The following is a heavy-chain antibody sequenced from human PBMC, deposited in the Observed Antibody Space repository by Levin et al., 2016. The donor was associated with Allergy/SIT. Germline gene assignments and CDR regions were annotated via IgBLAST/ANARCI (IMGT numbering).Heavy chain of an antibody. V-gene: IGHV3-64D*06. J-gene: IGHJ3*02. CDR3: VKDLTGDSRLPFDI. CDR1: GFTFSNHA. D-gene: IGHD7-27*01. CDR2: ISSNGGTT. Sequence: GESLKISCSASGFTFSNHAMHWVRQAPGKGLDYVSAISSNGGTTYYSDSVKGRFAISRDNSKNTLYLQMSSLRPEDTAVYYCVKDLTGDSRLPFDIWGQGTTVTVSS.